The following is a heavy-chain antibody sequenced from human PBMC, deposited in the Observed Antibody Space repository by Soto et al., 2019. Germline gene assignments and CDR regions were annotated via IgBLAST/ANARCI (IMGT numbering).Heavy chain of an antibody. CDR2: INPGGGST. V-gene: IGHV1-46*01. J-gene: IGHJ4*02. D-gene: IGHD1-7*01. CDR3: ARDRGTGTSRPYFDY. Sequence: ASVKVSCKASGYTFTSYYMHWVRQAPGQGLEWMGIINPGGGSTSYAQKFQGRVTMTRDTSTSTVCMELSSLGSEDTAVYYCARDRGTGTSRPYFDYWGQGTLVTVSS. CDR1: GYTFTSYY.